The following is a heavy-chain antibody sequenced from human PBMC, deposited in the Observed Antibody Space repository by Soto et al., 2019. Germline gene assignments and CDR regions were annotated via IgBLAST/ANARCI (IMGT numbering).Heavy chain of an antibody. CDR2: IIPVLGVA. V-gene: IGHV1-69*02. CDR1: GVTFSSYT. J-gene: IGHJ3*01. Sequence: QVQLVQSGAEVRKPGSSVKVSCKASGVTFSSYTISWVRQAPGQGLEWMGRIIPVLGVANYAPKFQGRLXXXXXXXXXXXXXXXXXXXXEXXXXXXXRLLINGDSDVSDFWGQGTFITVSS. CDR3: RLLINGDSDVSDF. D-gene: IGHD2-21*01.